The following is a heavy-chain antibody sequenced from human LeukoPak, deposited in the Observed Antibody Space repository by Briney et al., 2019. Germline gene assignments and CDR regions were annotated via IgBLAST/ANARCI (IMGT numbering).Heavy chain of an antibody. J-gene: IGHJ6*03. V-gene: IGHV4-38-2*01. D-gene: IGHD1-1*01. CDR1: GYSIISDSY. CDR2: IYHSGST. Sequence: SETLSLTCAVSGYSIISDSYWGWIRQPPGKGLEWIGSIYHSGSTYYNSSLKSRVTISVDTSKNQFSLKLSSVTAADTAVYFCARGSRTTAFHFYYYMDVWGKGTTVTVSS. CDR3: ARGSRTTAFHFYYYMDV.